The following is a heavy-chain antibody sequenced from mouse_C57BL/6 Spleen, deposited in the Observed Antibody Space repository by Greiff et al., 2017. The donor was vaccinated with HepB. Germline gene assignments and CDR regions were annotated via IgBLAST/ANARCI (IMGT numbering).Heavy chain of an antibody. CDR3: ARYYDYDRGGYYFDY. Sequence: VQLQQSGPELVKPGASVKISCKASGYAFSSSWMNWVKQRPGKGLEWIGRIYTGDGDTNYNGKFKGKVTLTADKSASTAYMQLSSLTAEDSTVYFWARYYDYDRGGYYFDYWGQGTTLTVSS. J-gene: IGHJ2*01. CDR1: GYAFSSSW. CDR2: IYTGDGDT. V-gene: IGHV1-82*01. D-gene: IGHD2-4*01.